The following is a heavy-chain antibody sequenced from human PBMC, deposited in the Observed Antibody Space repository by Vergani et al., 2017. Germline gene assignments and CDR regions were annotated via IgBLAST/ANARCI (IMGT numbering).Heavy chain of an antibody. CDR2: IRQDGGEE. V-gene: IGHV3-7*01. CDR1: GFLFSTYW. J-gene: IGHJ4*02. CDR3: ARVGYSNSWSLDY. Sequence: EVQLVESGGGSVQPGGSLRLSCEASGFLFSTYWMNWVRQAPGKGLEWVANIRQDGGEEYCVDSVKGRFTISRDNAKNSLYLQMNNLRVEDTAVYYCARVGYSNSWSLDYWGQGTLVTVSS. D-gene: IGHD6-13*01.